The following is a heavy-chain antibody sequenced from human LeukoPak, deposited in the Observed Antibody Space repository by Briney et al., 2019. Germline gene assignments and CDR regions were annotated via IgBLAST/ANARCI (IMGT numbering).Heavy chain of an antibody. J-gene: IGHJ4*02. CDR1: GFTFSSYA. CDR3: AKAGAYDSSGYPTDTFDY. CDR2: ISGSGGST. Sequence: GGSLRLSCAASGFTFSSYAMSWVRQAPGKGLEWVSAISGSGGSTYYADSVKGRFTISRDNSKNTLYLQMNSLRAEDTAVYYCAKAGAYDSSGYPTDTFDYWGQGTLVTVSS. V-gene: IGHV3-23*01. D-gene: IGHD3-22*01.